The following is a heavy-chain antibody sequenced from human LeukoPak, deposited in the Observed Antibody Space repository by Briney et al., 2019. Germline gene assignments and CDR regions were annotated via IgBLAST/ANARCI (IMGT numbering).Heavy chain of an antibody. CDR1: GGSISSYY. CDR3: ARVGGSGSYYRNWFDP. D-gene: IGHD3-10*01. V-gene: IGHV4-59*01. J-gene: IGHJ5*02. Sequence: SETLSLTCTVSGGSISSYYWGWIRQPPGKGLEWIGYIYYSGSTNYNPSLKSRVTISVDTSKNQFSLKLSSVTAADTAVYYCARVGGSGSYYRNWFDPWGQGTLVTVSS. CDR2: IYYSGST.